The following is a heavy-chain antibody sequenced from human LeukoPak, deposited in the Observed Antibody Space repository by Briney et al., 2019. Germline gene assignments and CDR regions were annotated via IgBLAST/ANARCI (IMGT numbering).Heavy chain of an antibody. J-gene: IGHJ4*02. D-gene: IGHD5-24*01. V-gene: IGHV1-2*02. Sequence: GASVKVSCKASGYTFTGYYMHWVRQAPGQGLEWMGWINPNSGGTNYAQKFQGRVTMTRDTSISTAYMELSRLRSDDTAVYYCAREGGLDGYNSYYFDYWGQGTLVTVSS. CDR2: INPNSGGT. CDR1: GYTFTGYY. CDR3: AREGGLDGYNSYYFDY.